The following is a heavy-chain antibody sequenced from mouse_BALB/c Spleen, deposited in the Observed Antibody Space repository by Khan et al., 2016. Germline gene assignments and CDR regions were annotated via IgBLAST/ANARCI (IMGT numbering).Heavy chain of an antibody. CDR1: GYSITSGYG. V-gene: IGHV3-2*02. CDR3: ARTARIKY. CDR2: ISYSGST. D-gene: IGHD1-2*01. Sequence: EVKLLESGPGLVKPSQSLSLTCTVTGYSITSGYGWNWIRQFPGNKLEWMGYISYSGSTNYNPSLKSRISITRDTSKNQFFLQLNSLTTKDTATYDCARTARIKYWGQGTTLTVSS. J-gene: IGHJ2*01.